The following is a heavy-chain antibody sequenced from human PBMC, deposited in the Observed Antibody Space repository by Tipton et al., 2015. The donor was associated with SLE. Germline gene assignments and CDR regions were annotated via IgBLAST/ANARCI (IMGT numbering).Heavy chain of an antibody. CDR1: GGSFNDYY. Sequence: LRLSCIVSGGSFNDYYWGWIRQSPGKGLEWIASIYDSGSNYNPSLKNRVTISLDTSKSQFSLRLTPVTAADTAVYYCTGVGSGPGTDYWGQGTLVTVSS. D-gene: IGHD6-13*01. V-gene: IGHV4-59*01. J-gene: IGHJ4*02. CDR3: TGVGSGPGTDY. CDR2: IYDSGS.